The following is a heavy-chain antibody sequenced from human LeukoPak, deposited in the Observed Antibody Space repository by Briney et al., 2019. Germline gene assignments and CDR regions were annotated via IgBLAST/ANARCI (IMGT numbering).Heavy chain of an antibody. CDR1: GYTFTSYG. CDR2: ISAYNGNT. V-gene: IGHV1-18*01. Sequence: ASVKLSFKASGYTFTSYGISMVRDAPGQGLEWMGWISAYNGNTNYAQKLQGRVTMTTDTSTSTAYMELRSLRSDDTAVYYCATAYYYDSSGYPSTLSYWGPGDLVTVSS. CDR3: ATAYYYDSSGYPSTLSY. D-gene: IGHD3-22*01. J-gene: IGHJ4*02.